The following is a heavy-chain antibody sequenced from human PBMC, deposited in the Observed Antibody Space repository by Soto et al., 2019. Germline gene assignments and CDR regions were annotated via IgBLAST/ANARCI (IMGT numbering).Heavy chain of an antibody. D-gene: IGHD3-10*01. J-gene: IGHJ6*02. CDR3: AVLLYGPTGYYYYGMDV. Sequence: GASVKVSCKASGGTFSSYAISWVRQAPGQGLEWMGGIIPIFGTANYAQKFQGRVTITADESTSTAYMELSSLRSEDTAVYYCAVLLYGPTGYYYYGMDVWGQGTTVTVSS. CDR2: IIPIFGTA. V-gene: IGHV1-69*13. CDR1: GGTFSSYA.